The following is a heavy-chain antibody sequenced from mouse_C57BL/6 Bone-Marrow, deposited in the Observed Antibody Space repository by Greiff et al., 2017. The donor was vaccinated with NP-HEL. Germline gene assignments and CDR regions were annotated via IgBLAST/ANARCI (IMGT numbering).Heavy chain of an antibody. CDR1: GFTFSDFY. CDR2: SRNKANDYTT. J-gene: IGHJ4*01. D-gene: IGHD4-1*01. CDR3: ARDITGYYAMDY. V-gene: IGHV7-1*01. Sequence: EVQRVESGGGLVQSGRSLRLSCATSGFTFSDFYMEWVRQAPGKGLEWIAASRNKANDYTTEYSASVKGRFIVSRDTSQSILYLQMNALRAEDTAIYYCARDITGYYAMDYWGQGTSVTVSS.